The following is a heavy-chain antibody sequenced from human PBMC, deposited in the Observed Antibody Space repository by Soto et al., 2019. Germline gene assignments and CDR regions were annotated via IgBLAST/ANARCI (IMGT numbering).Heavy chain of an antibody. D-gene: IGHD2-8*02. CDR2: INHSGST. V-gene: IGHV4-34*01. CDR1: GGSFSGYY. CDR3: ARDKITGLFDY. J-gene: IGHJ4*02. Sequence: PSETLSLTCAVYGGSFSGYYWTWIRQPPGTGLEWIGEINHSGSTNYNPSLKSRVTISVDTSKNQFSLKLTSVTAADTAVYYCARDKITGLFDYCGQGSRVT.